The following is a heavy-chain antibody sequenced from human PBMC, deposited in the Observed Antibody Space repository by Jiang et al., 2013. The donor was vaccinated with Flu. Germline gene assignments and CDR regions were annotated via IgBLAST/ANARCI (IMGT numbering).Heavy chain of an antibody. J-gene: IGHJ1*01. V-gene: IGHV2-5*01. CDR2: DDK. D-gene: IGHD6-13*01. Sequence: DDKRYSPSLKSRLTITKDTSKNQVVLIMTNMDPVDTATYYCAHRRLAAAEGAEYFQHWGQGTLVTVSS. CDR3: AHRRLAAAEGAEYFQH.